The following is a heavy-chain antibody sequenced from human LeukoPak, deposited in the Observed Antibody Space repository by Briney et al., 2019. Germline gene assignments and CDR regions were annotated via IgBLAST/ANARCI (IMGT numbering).Heavy chain of an antibody. J-gene: IGHJ4*02. Sequence: SETLSLTCTVSGGSISSYYWSWIRQPPGKGLEWIGYIYYSGSTYYNPSLKSRVTISVDTSKNQFSLKVSSVTAADTAVYYCARENADGLIDYWGQGTLVTVSS. CDR3: ARENADGLIDY. D-gene: IGHD3/OR15-3a*01. V-gene: IGHV4-59*01. CDR1: GGSISSYY. CDR2: IYYSGST.